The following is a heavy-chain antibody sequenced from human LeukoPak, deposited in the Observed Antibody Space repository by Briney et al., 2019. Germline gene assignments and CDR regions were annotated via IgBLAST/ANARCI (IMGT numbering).Heavy chain of an antibody. Sequence: GGSLRLSCIASGFNFSSYWMSWIRRAPGKGLEWVVNIKPDGTEKHYVDSVKGRFTISRDNAKSSLFLQMNSLRAEDTAVYYCTRASLGYDKWGQGTLVTVSS. CDR3: TRASLGYDK. D-gene: IGHD3-9*01. V-gene: IGHV3-7*01. CDR1: GFNFSSYW. J-gene: IGHJ4*02. CDR2: IKPDGTEK.